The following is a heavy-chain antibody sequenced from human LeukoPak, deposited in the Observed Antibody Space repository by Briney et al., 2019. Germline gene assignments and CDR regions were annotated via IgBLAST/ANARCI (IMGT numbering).Heavy chain of an antibody. CDR2: INPSSGST. CDR3: ARATMVRGADDAFDI. CDR1: GYTFTSYY. D-gene: IGHD3-10*01. J-gene: IGHJ3*02. V-gene: IGHV1-46*01. Sequence: GASVKVSCKASGYTFTSYYMHRVRQAPGQGLEWMGIINPSSGSTSYAQKFQGRVTMTRDTSTSTVYMELSSLRSEDTAVYYCARATMVRGADDAFDIWGQGTMVTVSS.